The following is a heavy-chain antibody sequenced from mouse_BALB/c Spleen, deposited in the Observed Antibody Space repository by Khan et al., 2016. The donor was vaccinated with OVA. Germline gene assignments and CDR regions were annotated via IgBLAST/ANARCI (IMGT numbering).Heavy chain of an antibody. CDR3: ARSYDYGVGGFAY. Sequence: QVQLKQSGPGLVAPSQSLSITCTASGFSLSNYGVHWVRQPPGKGLEWLGVIWPGGITNYNSALMSRLSISKDNSKSQVFLKMNRLQTDDTAIYYCARSYDYGVGGFAYWGQGTLVTVSA. D-gene: IGHD2-4*01. V-gene: IGHV2-9*02. CDR1: GFSLSNYG. J-gene: IGHJ3*01. CDR2: IWPGGIT.